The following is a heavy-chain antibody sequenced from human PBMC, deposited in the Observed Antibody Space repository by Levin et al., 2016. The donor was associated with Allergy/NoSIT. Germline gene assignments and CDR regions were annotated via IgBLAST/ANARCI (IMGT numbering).Heavy chain of an antibody. CDR1: GGSISSSTYN. CDR3: ASASQRSGSYVGLYGMDV. J-gene: IGHJ6*02. V-gene: IGHV4-39*01. Sequence: SETLSLTCTVSGGSISSSTYNWAWIRQPPGKGLEWIGSIYFSGSTYYTPSLKSRVTISIDTSTNQFSLRLNSVTAADTAMYYCASASQRSGSYVGLYGMDVWGQGTTVTVSS. CDR2: IYFSGST. D-gene: IGHD3-3*01.